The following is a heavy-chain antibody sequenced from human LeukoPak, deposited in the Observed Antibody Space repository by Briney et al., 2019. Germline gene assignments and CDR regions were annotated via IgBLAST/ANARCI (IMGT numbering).Heavy chain of an antibody. CDR2: IYTSGST. J-gene: IGHJ6*03. CDR3: ATSSGWSPYYYYMDV. CDR1: GGSISSGSYY. Sequence: PSETPSLTCTVSGGSISSGSYYWSWIRQPAGKGLEWIGRIYTSGSTNYNPSLKSRVTISVDTSKNQFSLKLSSVTAADTAVYYRATSSGWSPYYYYMDVWGKGTTVTISS. V-gene: IGHV4-61*02. D-gene: IGHD6-19*01.